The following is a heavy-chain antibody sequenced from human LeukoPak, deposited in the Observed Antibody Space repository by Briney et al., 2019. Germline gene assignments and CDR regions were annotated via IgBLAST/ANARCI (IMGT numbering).Heavy chain of an antibody. V-gene: IGHV4-61*02. CDR1: GGSISSGSYY. D-gene: IGHD3-10*01. J-gene: IGHJ4*02. CDR2: IYTSGST. Sequence: SETLSLTCTVSGGSISSGSYYWSWIRQPAGKGLEWIGRIYTSGSTNYNPSLKSRVTISVDTSKNQFSLKLSSVTAADTAVYYCARHKGSLGLWFGELLRSPHFDYWGQGTLVTVSS. CDR3: ARHKGSLGLWFGELLRSPHFDY.